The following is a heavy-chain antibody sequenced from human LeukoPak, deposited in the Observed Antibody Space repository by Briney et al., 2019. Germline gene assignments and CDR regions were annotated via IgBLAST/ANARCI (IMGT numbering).Heavy chain of an antibody. CDR1: GFTFGSYW. CDR2: IKKDGSEK. V-gene: IGHV3-7*01. J-gene: IGHJ4*02. CDR3: ARVGWFGELTRHPGGDY. Sequence: GGSLRLSCAASGFTFGSYWMSWVRQAPGKGLEWVANIKKDGSEKYYVDSVKGRFTISRDNSENSLYLQMNSLRAEDTAVYYCARVGWFGELTRHPGGDYWGQGTLVTVSS. D-gene: IGHD3-10*01.